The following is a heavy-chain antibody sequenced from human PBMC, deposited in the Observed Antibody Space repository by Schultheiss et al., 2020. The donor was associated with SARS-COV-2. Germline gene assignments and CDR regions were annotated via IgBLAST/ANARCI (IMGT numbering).Heavy chain of an antibody. CDR1: GFTVSSNY. CDR2: IYSGGST. CDR3: ARDIAAAGYYYYYYGMDV. J-gene: IGHJ6*02. V-gene: IGHV3-66*01. Sequence: GGSLRLSCAASGFTVSSNYMSWVRQAPGKGLEWVSVIYSGGSTYYADSVKGRFTISRDNSKNTLYLQMNSLRAEDTAVYYCARDIAAAGYYYYYYGMDVWGQGTTVTVSS. D-gene: IGHD6-13*01.